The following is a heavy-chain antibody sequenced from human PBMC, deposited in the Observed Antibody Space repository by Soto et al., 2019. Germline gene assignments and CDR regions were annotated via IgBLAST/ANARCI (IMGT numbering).Heavy chain of an antibody. D-gene: IGHD3-10*01. CDR2: IYWDDDK. CDR1: GFSLSTSAVG. CDR3: GYVYYNSGRWDA. V-gene: IGHV2-5*02. Sequence: ITLKESGPTLVKPTQTLTLTCTFSGFSLSTSAVGVGWIRQPPGKALEWLALIYWDDDKRYSPSLKSRLTITKDTSNNQVGLTMTNMDPVDPATYYCGYVYYNSGRWDAWGQGTLVTVSS. J-gene: IGHJ5*02.